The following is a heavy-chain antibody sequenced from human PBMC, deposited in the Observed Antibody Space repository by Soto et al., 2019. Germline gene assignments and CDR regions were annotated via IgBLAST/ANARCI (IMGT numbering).Heavy chain of an antibody. CDR1: GFSLNTGGLG. V-gene: IGHV2-5*02. CDR2: IYWDGDK. J-gene: IGHJ6*02. CDR3: AHSSCGGDWRRYYSSPYCYGMDV. D-gene: IGHD2-21*02. Sequence: QITLKESGPTLVKPTQTLTLTCTFSGFSLNTGGLGVGWIRQPPGKALEWLALIYWDGDKRYSASLKSRLSITKNDSNKRVGSTMSNSDTVDNDSDYCAHSSCGGDWRRYYSSPYCYGMDVWGQGTKVTVS.